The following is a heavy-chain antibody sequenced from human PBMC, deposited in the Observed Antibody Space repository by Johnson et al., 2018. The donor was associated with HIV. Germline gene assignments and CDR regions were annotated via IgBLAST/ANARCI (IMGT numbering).Heavy chain of an antibody. CDR1: GFNFSTYG. CDR3: ASYDILTGYYALDI. J-gene: IGHJ3*02. V-gene: IGHV3-30*02. Sequence: VQLVESGGGVVQPGRSLRLSCTASGFNFSTYGMHWVRQAPGKGLEWVAFIRYDGSNKYYADSVKGRFTISRDNSKNTLYLQMNSLRAEDTAVYYCASYDILTGYYALDIWGQGTMVTVSS. D-gene: IGHD3-9*01. CDR2: IRYDGSNK.